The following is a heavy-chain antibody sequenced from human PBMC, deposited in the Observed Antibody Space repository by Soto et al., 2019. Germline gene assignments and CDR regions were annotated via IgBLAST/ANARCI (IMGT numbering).Heavy chain of an antibody. D-gene: IGHD5-18*01. V-gene: IGHV3-30-3*01. CDR2: ISYDGSDK. CDR3: ARDTGPNGYNYYYFGMDV. Sequence: QPGGPLRLSCAASGFTFSNYAMHWVRQAPGKGLEWVAVISYDGSDKYNANSVKGRFTISRDNSKNTLYLQMNSLRAEDTAVYYCARDTGPNGYNYYYFGMDVWGQGTTVTVSS. J-gene: IGHJ6*02. CDR1: GFTFSNYA.